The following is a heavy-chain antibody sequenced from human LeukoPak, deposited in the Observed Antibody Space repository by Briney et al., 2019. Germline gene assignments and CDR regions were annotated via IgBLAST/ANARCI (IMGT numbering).Heavy chain of an antibody. CDR2: INHSGST. CDR1: GYSISSGYY. D-gene: IGHD1-26*01. V-gene: IGHV4-38-2*02. Sequence: SETLSLTCTVSGYSISSGYYWGWIRQPPGKGLEWIGEINHSGSTNYNPSLKSRVTISVDTSKNQFSLKLSSVTAADTAVYYCARGLSGSYGLRGARGGVQFDYWGQGTLVTVSS. CDR3: ARGLSGSYGLRGARGGVQFDY. J-gene: IGHJ4*02.